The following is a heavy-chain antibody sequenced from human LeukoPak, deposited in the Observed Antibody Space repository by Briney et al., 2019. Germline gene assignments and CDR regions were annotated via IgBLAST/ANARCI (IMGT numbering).Heavy chain of an antibody. CDR3: ARGRYYYDSSGDLVDY. CDR2: IIPIFGTA. D-gene: IGHD3-22*01. V-gene: IGHV1-69*05. CDR1: GGTFSSYA. J-gene: IGHJ4*02. Sequence: ASVKVSCKASGGTFSSYAISWVRQAPGQGLEWMGGIIPIFGTANYAQKFQGRVTMTRNTSISTAYMELSSLRSEDTAVYYCARGRYYYDSSGDLVDYWGQGTLVTVSS.